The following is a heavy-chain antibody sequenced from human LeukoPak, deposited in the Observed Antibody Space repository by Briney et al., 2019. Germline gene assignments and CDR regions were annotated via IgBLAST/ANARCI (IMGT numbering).Heavy chain of an antibody. V-gene: IGHV4-59*01. CDR3: ARVPQYYDFWSGLGTYYYYYYMDV. J-gene: IGHJ6*03. CDR2: IYYSGST. Sequence: SETLSLTCTVSGGSISSYYWSWIRQPPGKGLEWIGYIYYSGSTNYNPSLKSRATISVDTSKNQFSLKMSSVTAADTAVYYCARVPQYYDFWSGLGTYYYYYYMDVWGKGTTVTVSS. D-gene: IGHD3-3*01. CDR1: GGSISSYY.